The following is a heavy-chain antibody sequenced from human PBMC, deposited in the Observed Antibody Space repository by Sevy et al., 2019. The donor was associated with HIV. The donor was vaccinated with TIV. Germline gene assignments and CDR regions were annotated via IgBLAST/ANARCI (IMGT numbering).Heavy chain of an antibody. CDR1: GDSVSSNSAA. V-gene: IGHV6-1*01. CDR2: TYYRSKWYN. D-gene: IGHD6-19*01. CDR3: AREAIAVALMVPGMDV. Sequence: QSQTLSLTCAISGDSVSSNSAAWNWIRQSPSRGLEWLGRTYYRSKWYNDYAVSVKSRITINPDTFKNQFSLQLNSVTPEDTAVYYCAREAIAVALMVPGMDVWGQGTTVTVSS. J-gene: IGHJ6*02.